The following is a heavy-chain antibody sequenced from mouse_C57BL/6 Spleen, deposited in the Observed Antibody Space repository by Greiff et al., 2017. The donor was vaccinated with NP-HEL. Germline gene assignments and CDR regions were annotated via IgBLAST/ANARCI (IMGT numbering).Heavy chain of an antibody. J-gene: IGHJ2*01. D-gene: IGHD1-1*01. CDR1: GFTFSSYG. Sequence: DVKLVESGGDLVKPGGSLKLSCAASGFTFSSYGMSWVRQTPDKRLEWVATISSGGSYTYYPDSVKGRFTISRDNAKNTLYLQMSSLKSEDTAMYYCARITTVVATGPFDYWGQGTTLTVSS. CDR3: ARITTVVATGPFDY. V-gene: IGHV5-6*02. CDR2: ISSGGSYT.